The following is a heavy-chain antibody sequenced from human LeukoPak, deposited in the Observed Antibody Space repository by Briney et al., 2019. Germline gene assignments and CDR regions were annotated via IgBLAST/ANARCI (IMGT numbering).Heavy chain of an antibody. Sequence: GGSLRLSCAAPVFTFSSYGMHWVRQAPGKGLEWVAVISYDGSNKYYADSVKGRFTISRDNSKNTLYLQMNSLRAEDTAVYYCAKVSQWFGELSCPDYWGQGTLVTVSS. J-gene: IGHJ4*02. CDR3: AKVSQWFGELSCPDY. CDR1: VFTFSSYG. D-gene: IGHD3-10*01. CDR2: ISYDGSNK. V-gene: IGHV3-30*18.